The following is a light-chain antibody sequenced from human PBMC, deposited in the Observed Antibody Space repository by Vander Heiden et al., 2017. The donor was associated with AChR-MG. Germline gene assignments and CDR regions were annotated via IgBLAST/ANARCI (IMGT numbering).Light chain of an antibody. J-gene: IGKJ4*01. CDR1: HGIGGW. CDR3: QQYNDYWAT. CDR2: KAS. Sequence: DTQMTQSPSTLSASVGDRVTITCRASHGIGGWLAWYQQKPGKAPNLLIYKASTLETGVPSRFSGSVSGTEFTLTISSLQPDDFATYYCQQYNDYWATFGGGTKVEI. V-gene: IGKV1-5*03.